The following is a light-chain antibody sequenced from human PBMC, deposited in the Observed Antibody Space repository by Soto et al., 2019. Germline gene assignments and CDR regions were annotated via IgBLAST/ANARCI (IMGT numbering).Light chain of an antibody. J-gene: IGKJ5*01. CDR3: QQSYTTPRIT. CDR1: QDIGTY. CDR2: AAS. V-gene: IGKV1-39*01. Sequence: SPMTQSPSSLCASIGDSVIITCRASQDIGTYLNWYQHKPGKAPKHLIYAASSLQTGVPSRFTGSGSGTEFTLTIDSLQPEDFATYYCQQSYTTPRITFGQGTRLEI.